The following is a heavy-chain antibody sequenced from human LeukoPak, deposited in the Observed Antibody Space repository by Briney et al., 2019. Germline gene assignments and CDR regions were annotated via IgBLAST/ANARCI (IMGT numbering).Heavy chain of an antibody. V-gene: IGHV4-34*01. CDR1: GGSFSGYY. CDR2: INHSGST. Sequence: SETLSLTCAVYGGSFSGYYWSWIRQPPGKGLEWIGEINHSGSTNYNPSLKSRVTISVDTSKNQLSLKLSSVTAADTAVYYCARLSLNWYFDLWGRGTLVTVSS. J-gene: IGHJ2*01. CDR3: ARLSLNWYFDL.